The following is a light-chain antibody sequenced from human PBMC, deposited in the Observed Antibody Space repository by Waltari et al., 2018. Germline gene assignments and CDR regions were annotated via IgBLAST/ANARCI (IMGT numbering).Light chain of an antibody. J-gene: IGKJ1*01. CDR2: GGS. CDR1: QSVASSY. CDR3: QQYATSPRT. V-gene: IGKV3-20*01. Sequence: EIVLTQSPGTVSLSPGEGATLSCRASQSVASSYVAWYQQKPGQAPRLLIYGGSGRATGSPDRFSGSWSETDFSLTISRVLPEDSAVYYCQQYATSPRTFGQGTKVEIK.